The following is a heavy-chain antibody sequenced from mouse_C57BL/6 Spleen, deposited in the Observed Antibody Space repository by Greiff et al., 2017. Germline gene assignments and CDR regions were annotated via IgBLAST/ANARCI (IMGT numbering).Heavy chain of an antibody. V-gene: IGHV1-50*01. J-gene: IGHJ1*03. CDR3: ARNERYVDV. CDR1: GYTFTSYW. Sequence: QVQLQQPGAELVKPGASVKLSCKASGYTFTSYWMQWVKQRPGQGLEWIGEIDPSDSYTNYNQKFKGKATLTVDTSSSTAYMQLSSLTSEDSAVYYCARNERYVDVWGTGTTVTVSS. CDR2: IDPSDSYT.